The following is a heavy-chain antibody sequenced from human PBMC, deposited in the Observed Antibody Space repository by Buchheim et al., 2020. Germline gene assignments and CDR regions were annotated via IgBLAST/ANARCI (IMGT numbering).Heavy chain of an antibody. Sequence: QVQLVESGGGVVQPGGSLRLSCAASGFKFSTYGMHWVRQVPGKGLEWVATTSYDGTRNYYGDSVKGRFTISSDSSKNMPYLQMHSLRAQDSAVYYCANDGGTFGSFYFYGMDDWGQGTT. CDR2: TSYDGTRN. D-gene: IGHD3-3*02. CDR3: ANDGGTFGSFYFYGMDD. CDR1: GFKFSTYG. J-gene: IGHJ6*02. V-gene: IGHV3-30*18.